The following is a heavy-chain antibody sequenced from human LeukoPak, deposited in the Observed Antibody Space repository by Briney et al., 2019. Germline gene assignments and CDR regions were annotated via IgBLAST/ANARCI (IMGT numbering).Heavy chain of an antibody. CDR3: VRGQRGFFRAVGE. D-gene: IGHD3-16*01. CDR1: GASISSYY. CDR2: IHYSGST. V-gene: IGHV4-59*01. J-gene: IGHJ4*02. Sequence: SETLSLTCTVSGASISSYYWSWIRQSPGKGLEWIGYIHYSGSTNYSPSLKSRVTISLETPKNHFSLKLTSVPAPDTPTCYCVRGQRGFFRAVGERGMGNLVTVSS.